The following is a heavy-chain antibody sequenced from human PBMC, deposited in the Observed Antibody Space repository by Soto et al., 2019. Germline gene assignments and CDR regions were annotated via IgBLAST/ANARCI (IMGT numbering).Heavy chain of an antibody. V-gene: IGHV3-74*01. CDR2: INSDGSST. CDR1: GFTFSSYL. D-gene: IGHD3-3*01. CDR3: AYDFWSGYPSYYYYGMDV. J-gene: IGHJ6*02. Sequence: SGGSRRLSWAASGFTFSSYLMHWVRQAPGKGLVWASRINSDGSSTSYADSVKGRFTISRDNAKNTLYLQMNSLRAEDTAVYYCAYDFWSGYPSYYYYGMDVWGQGTTVTVSS.